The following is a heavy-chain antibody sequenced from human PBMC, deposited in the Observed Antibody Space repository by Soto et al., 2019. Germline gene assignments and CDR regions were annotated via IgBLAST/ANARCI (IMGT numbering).Heavy chain of an antibody. J-gene: IGHJ6*02. Sequence: QVQLVESGGGVVQPGRSLRLSCAASGFTFRNYAMHWVRQAPGKGLECVAVISYDGSNKFYRDYVKGRFTISRDNSKITLYLQINSLRYEDTAVYYCARGEREDIALVVGVRPGEYGVDVWGQGTTVTVSS. D-gene: IGHD2-15*01. CDR2: ISYDGSNK. V-gene: IGHV3-30-3*01. CDR1: GFTFRNYA. CDR3: ARGEREDIALVVGVRPGEYGVDV.